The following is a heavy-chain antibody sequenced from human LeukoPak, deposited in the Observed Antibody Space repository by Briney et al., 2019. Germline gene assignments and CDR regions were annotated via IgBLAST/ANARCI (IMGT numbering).Heavy chain of an antibody. D-gene: IGHD4-17*01. CDR3: ARYTVTTSGDAFDI. J-gene: IGHJ3*02. V-gene: IGHV4-59*08. Sequence: NTSGTLSLTCTVSGGSISSYYWSWIRQPPGKGLEWIGYIYYSGSTNYNPSLKSRVTISEDTSKNQFSLKLSSVTAADTAVYYCARYTVTTSGDAFDIWGQGTMVTVSS. CDR2: IYYSGST. CDR1: GGSISSYY.